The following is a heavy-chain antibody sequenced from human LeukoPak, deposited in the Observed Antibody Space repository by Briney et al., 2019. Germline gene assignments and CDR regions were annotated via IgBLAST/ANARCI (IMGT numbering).Heavy chain of an antibody. Sequence: GASVKVSRKASGGTFSSYTISWVRQAPGQGLEWMGRIIPILGIANYAQKFQGRVTITADKSTSTADMELSSLRSEDTAVYYCASDRGWIAAAGTFFPYWGQGTLVTVSS. V-gene: IGHV1-69*02. CDR2: IIPILGIA. CDR3: ASDRGWIAAAGTFFPY. J-gene: IGHJ4*02. D-gene: IGHD6-13*01. CDR1: GGTFSSYT.